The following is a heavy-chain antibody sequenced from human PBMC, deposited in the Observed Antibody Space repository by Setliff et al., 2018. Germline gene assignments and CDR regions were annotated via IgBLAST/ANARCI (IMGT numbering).Heavy chain of an antibody. J-gene: IGHJ5*01. CDR3: ARLVRFCTRTACQRVAGAES. V-gene: IGHV1-18*01. Sequence: ASVKVSCKTSTNALTDSVVSWVRQAPGQGLEWVGWISGYSGKTYYAQRLQDRVTLTADTSTNTFYLELRSLRPDDTAVYHCARLVRFCTRTACQRVAGAESWGQGTLVTVSS. CDR2: ISGYSGKT. D-gene: IGHD2-8*01. CDR1: TNALTDSV.